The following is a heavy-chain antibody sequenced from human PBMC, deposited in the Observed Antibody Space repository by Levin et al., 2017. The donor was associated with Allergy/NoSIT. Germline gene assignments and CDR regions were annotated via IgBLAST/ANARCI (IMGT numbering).Heavy chain of an antibody. V-gene: IGHV4-4*02. CDR2: IYHSGST. J-gene: IGHJ4*02. CDR1: GGSIGSSNW. CDR3: ARKSSSGWYRD. Sequence: SETLSLTCAVSGGSIGSSNWWSWVRQPPEKGLEWIGEIYHSGSTNYKPTLKSRVTISVDKSKNHFSLNLTSVTAADTAVYYCARKSSSGWYRDWGQGTLVTVSS. D-gene: IGHD6-19*01.